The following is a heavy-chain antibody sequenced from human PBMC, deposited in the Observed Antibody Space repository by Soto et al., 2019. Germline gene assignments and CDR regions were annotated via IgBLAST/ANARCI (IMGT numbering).Heavy chain of an antibody. J-gene: IGHJ4*02. CDR2: IHYSGST. V-gene: IGHV4-59*01. CDR3: TVGGAGHPFDY. D-gene: IGHD3-16*01. Sequence: WTWVRQPPGKGLEWIGNIHYSGSTNYSPSLKGRVIISVDTSENQSSLKLSSVTTADPAVYYCTVGGAGHPFDYWGQGTLVTVSS.